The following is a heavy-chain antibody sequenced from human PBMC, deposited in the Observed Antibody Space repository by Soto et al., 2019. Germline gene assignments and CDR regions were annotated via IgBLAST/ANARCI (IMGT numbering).Heavy chain of an antibody. CDR3: ARSSIEPRVFMYPFDS. J-gene: IGHJ4*02. CDR1: GGSISSGDYY. V-gene: IGHV4-30-4*01. CDR2: IFYSGST. Sequence: SETLSLTCTGSGGSISSGDYYWRWIRQPPGKCLEWIGYIFYSGSTYYNPSLKSRVTISVDTSKNQFSLKLGSVTAADTAVYYCARSSIEPRVFMYPFDSWGQGTLVTVS. D-gene: IGHD6-6*01.